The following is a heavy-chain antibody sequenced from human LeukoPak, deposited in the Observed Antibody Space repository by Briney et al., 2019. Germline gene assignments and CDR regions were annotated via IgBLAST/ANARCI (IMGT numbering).Heavy chain of an antibody. D-gene: IGHD3-3*01. CDR2: IYYSGST. Sequence: GSLRLSCAASGFTVSSNYMSWVRQPPGKGLEWIGSIYYSGSTYYNPSLKSRVTISVDTSKNQFSLKLSSVTAADTAVYYCARHSLITIFGVVTYEEVAFDIWGQGTMVTVSS. CDR1: GFTVSSNY. J-gene: IGHJ3*02. CDR3: ARHSLITIFGVVTYEEVAFDI. V-gene: IGHV4-39*01.